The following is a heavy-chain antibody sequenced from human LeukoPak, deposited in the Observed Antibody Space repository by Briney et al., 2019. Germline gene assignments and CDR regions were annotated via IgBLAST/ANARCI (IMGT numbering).Heavy chain of an antibody. CDR3: ARYDSSGYYSRYFDY. V-gene: IGHV4-30-4*01. J-gene: IGHJ4*02. CDR1: GGSISSGDYY. Sequence: SETLSLTCTVSGGSISSGDYYWSWIRQPPGKGLEWIGYIYYSGSTYYNPSLKSRVTISVDTSKNQFSLKLSSVTAADTAVYYCARYDSSGYYSRYFDYWGQGTLVTVSS. CDR2: IYYSGST. D-gene: IGHD3-22*01.